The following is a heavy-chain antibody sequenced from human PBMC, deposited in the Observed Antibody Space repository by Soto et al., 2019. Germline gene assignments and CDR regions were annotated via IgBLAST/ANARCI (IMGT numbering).Heavy chain of an antibody. D-gene: IGHD6-6*01. Sequence: QVQLVESGGGVVQPGRSLRLSCAASGFTFSSYGMHWVRQAPGKGLEWVAVIWYDGSNKYYADSVKGRFTISRDNSKNTLYLQRNSLRAEDTAVYSCARDLQQIGGMDVWGQGTTVTVSS. V-gene: IGHV3-33*01. CDR1: GFTFSSYG. CDR3: ARDLQQIGGMDV. CDR2: IWYDGSNK. J-gene: IGHJ6*02.